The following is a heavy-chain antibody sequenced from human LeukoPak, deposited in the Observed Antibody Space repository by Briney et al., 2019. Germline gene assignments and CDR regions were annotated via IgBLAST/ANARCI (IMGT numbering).Heavy chain of an antibody. CDR2: IKHDGREK. V-gene: IGHV3-7*04. D-gene: IGHD3-10*01. Sequence: GGSLRLSCAASGFTFSSYWMSWVRQAPGKGLEWVANIKHDGREKYYADSVKGRFTISRDNAKNSLYLQMNSLRAEDTAVYYCARWGYYGSGSYCFDYWGQGTLVTVSS. CDR3: ARWGYYGSGSYCFDY. J-gene: IGHJ4*02. CDR1: GFTFSSYW.